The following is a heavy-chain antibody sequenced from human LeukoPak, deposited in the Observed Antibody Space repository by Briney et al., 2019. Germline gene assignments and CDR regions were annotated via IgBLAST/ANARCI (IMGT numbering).Heavy chain of an antibody. Sequence: SGGSLRLSCAASGFTFSSYAMHWVRQAPGKGLEWVAVISYDGSNKYYADSVKGRFTIPRDNSKNTLYLQMNSLRAEDTAAYYCARGWQWIQLYGAFDIWGQGTMVTVSS. D-gene: IGHD5-18*01. CDR3: ARGWQWIQLYGAFDI. CDR1: GFTFSSYA. CDR2: ISYDGSNK. V-gene: IGHV3-30*04. J-gene: IGHJ3*02.